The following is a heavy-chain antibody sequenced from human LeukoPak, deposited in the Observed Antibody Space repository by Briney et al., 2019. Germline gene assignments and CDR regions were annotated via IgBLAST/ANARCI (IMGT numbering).Heavy chain of an antibody. CDR1: GGNFSDYS. CDR3: ARDAVDTAIDY. D-gene: IGHD5-18*01. V-gene: IGHV1-8*01. Sequence: ASVKVSCKASGGNFSDYSINWVRQATGQGLEWMGRMNPNSGNTGYAQKFQGRVTMTRNTSISTAYMELSSLRSEDTAVYYCARDAVDTAIDYWGQGTLVTVSS. J-gene: IGHJ4*02. CDR2: MNPNSGNT.